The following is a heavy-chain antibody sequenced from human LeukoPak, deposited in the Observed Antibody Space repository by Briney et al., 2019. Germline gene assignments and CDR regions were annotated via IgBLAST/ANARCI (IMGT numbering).Heavy chain of an antibody. CDR3: VKPAHARGGPWFDP. CDR1: GGTFSSYA. J-gene: IGHJ5*02. D-gene: IGHD1-14*01. V-gene: IGHV1-24*01. CDR2: FDPEDGET. Sequence: GASVKVSCKASGGTFSSYAISWVRQAPGKGLEWMGGFDPEDGETIYAQKFQGRVTMTEDTSTDTAYMDLSSLRSEDTAVYYCVKPAHARGGPWFDPWGQGTLVTVSS.